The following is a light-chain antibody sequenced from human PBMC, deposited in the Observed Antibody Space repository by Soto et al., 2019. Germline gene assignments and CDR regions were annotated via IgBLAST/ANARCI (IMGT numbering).Light chain of an antibody. Sequence: IQMNQSPFFLSASVRDRVTITFPASQGHSQNLNWFQQKPGKAPKLLIYDASSLQTGVPSRFSGSGSATHFTFTISSLQPEDIATYYCQQYDNLLPITFGQGTRLEIK. V-gene: IGKV1-33*01. CDR3: QQYDNLLPIT. CDR1: QGHSQN. J-gene: IGKJ5*01. CDR2: DAS.